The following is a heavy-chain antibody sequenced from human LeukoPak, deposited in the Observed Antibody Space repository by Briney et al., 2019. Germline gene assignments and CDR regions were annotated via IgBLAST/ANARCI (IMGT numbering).Heavy chain of an antibody. J-gene: IGHJ3*02. CDR1: GGSISSYY. V-gene: IGHV4-59*01. CDR2: IYYSGST. CDR3: ARFIVARGRAFDI. Sequence: PSETLSLTCTVSGGSISSYYWSWIRQPPGNGLEWIGYIYYSGSTNYNPSLKSRVAISVDTSKNQFSLKLSSVTAADTAVYYCARFIVARGRAFDIWGQGTMVTVSS. D-gene: IGHD5-12*01.